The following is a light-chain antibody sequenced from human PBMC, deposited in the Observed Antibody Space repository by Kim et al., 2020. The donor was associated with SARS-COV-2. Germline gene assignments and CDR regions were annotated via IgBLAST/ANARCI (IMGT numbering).Light chain of an antibody. J-gene: IGLJ1*01. Sequence: GQSSTFPGPDTSSDVGYYNSVSCSQPHPGKAPKLIIYDVSERASGVSNRFSGSQSGNTASLTISGLRAEDEADYYCSSHTTSSTYVFGLGTKVTVL. CDR2: DVS. V-gene: IGLV2-14*04. CDR3: SSHTTSSTYV. CDR1: SSDVGYYNS.